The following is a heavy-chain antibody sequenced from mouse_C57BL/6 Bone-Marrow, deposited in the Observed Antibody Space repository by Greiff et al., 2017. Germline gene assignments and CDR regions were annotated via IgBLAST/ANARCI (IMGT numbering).Heavy chain of an antibody. CDR3: ARDWDYFVP. J-gene: IGHJ2*01. CDR2: IYPGDGDT. Sequence: LQQSGASVKISCKVSGYAFSTYWMNWVKQRPGKGLEWIGQIYPGDGDTTYNGKFKGKATLTADKSSSTAYMQLSSLTSEGSAVYFCARDWDYFVPWGKGNTLTVSS. V-gene: IGHV1-80*01. D-gene: IGHD4-1*01. CDR1: GYAFSTYW.